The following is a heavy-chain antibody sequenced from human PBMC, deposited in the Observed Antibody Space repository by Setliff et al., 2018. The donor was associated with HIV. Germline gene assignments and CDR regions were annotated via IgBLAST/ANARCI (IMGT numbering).Heavy chain of an antibody. CDR2: INPNSGGT. CDR3: AREIFPQGIVVVFDAFDI. Sequence: ASVKVSCKASGYTFTGYYMHWVRQAPGQGLEWMGWINPNSGGTNYAQKFQGGVTMTRDTSISTAYMELSRLRSDDTAVYYCAREIFPQGIVVVFDAFDIWGQGTMVTVSS. J-gene: IGHJ3*02. CDR1: GYTFTGYY. V-gene: IGHV1-2*02. D-gene: IGHD3-22*01.